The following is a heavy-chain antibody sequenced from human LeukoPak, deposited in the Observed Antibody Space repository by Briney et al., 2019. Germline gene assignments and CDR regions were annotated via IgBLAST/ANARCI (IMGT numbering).Heavy chain of an antibody. D-gene: IGHD1-14*01. CDR3: ARDSSAGLDP. Sequence: GGSLRLSCAASGFTFSDYYMSWIRQAPGKGLEWVSYISSSSSYTNYADSVKGRFTISRGNAKNSLYLQMNSLRAEDTAVYYCARDSSAGLDPWGQGTLVTVSS. J-gene: IGHJ5*02. V-gene: IGHV3-11*06. CDR1: GFTFSDYY. CDR2: ISSSSSYT.